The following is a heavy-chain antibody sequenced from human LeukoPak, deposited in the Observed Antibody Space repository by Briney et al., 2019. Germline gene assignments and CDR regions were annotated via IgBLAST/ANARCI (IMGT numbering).Heavy chain of an antibody. CDR3: ARSSGTGTLSY. CDR1: GDSISRSTYY. D-gene: IGHD6-25*01. Sequence: PSETLSLTCTVSGDSISRSTYYWAWIRQPPGKGLEWIGSVYYGRSPYYNPSLESRANISVDTSKNHFSLKMSSVTAADTAVYYCARSSGTGTLSYWGQGTLVTVSS. J-gene: IGHJ4*02. CDR2: VYYGRSP. V-gene: IGHV4-39*02.